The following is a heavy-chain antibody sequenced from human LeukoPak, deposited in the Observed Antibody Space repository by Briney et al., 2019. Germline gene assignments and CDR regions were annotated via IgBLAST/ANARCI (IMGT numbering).Heavy chain of an antibody. D-gene: IGHD4-17*01. CDR3: ARDGDYGDPPLDY. CDR1: GFTFSSHW. J-gene: IGHJ4*02. Sequence: GGSLSLSCAASGFTFSSHWMSWVRQAPGKGPERVANIKQDGSEKYYVDSVKGRFTISRDNSKNTLYLQMNSLRAEDTAVYYCARDGDYGDPPLDYWGQGTLVTVSS. CDR2: IKQDGSEK. V-gene: IGHV3-7*03.